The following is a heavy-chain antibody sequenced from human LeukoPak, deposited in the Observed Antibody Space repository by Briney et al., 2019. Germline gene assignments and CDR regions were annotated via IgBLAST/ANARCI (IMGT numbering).Heavy chain of an antibody. D-gene: IGHD2-15*01. Sequence: SETLSLICAVYGGSFSGYYWSWIRQPPGKGLEWIGEINHSGSTNYTPSLKSRVTISVDTSKNQFSLKLSSVTAADTAVYYCARSNIVVVVAATLRSKWFDPWGQGTLVTVSS. CDR2: INHSGST. CDR1: GGSFSGYY. CDR3: ARSNIVVVVAATLRSKWFDP. V-gene: IGHV4-34*01. J-gene: IGHJ5*02.